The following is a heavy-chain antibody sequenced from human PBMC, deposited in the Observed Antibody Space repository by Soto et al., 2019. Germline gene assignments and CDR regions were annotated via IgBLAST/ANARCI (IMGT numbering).Heavy chain of an antibody. Sequence: EVQLLESGGGLVQPGGSLRLSCAASGFTFSSYAMSWVRQAPGKGLEWVSAISGSGGSTYYADSVKGRFTISRDNSKNTLYLQMNSLRAEDTAVYYCAKDQAITMVRGGDAFDIWGQGTMVTVSS. CDR3: AKDQAITMVRGGDAFDI. D-gene: IGHD3-10*01. CDR1: GFTFSSYA. V-gene: IGHV3-23*01. CDR2: ISGSGGST. J-gene: IGHJ3*02.